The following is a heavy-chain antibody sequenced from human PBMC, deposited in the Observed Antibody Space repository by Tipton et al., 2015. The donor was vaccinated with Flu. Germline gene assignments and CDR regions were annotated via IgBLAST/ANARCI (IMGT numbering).Heavy chain of an antibody. CDR2: IPWDGDDK. D-gene: IGHD3/OR15-3a*01. CDR3: VKQKAGRFLDWTDPVDI. J-gene: IGHJ3*02. Sequence: VQLVQSGGGLVQPGGSLRLSCAASGFTFQNYAIHWVRQAPGKGLEWVSGIPWDGDDKRYADSVRGRFTVSRDNARKSIHQQMNSLRVADTALYYCVKQKAGRFLDWTDPVDIWGQGTMVTVSS. V-gene: IGHV3-9*01. CDR1: GFTFQNYA.